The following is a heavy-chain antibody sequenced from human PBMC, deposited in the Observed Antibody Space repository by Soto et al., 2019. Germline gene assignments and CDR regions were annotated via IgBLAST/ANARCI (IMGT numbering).Heavy chain of an antibody. CDR2: INSGYGNT. CDR3: ARDTGDGTFDF. V-gene: IGHV1-3*01. J-gene: IGHJ4*02. CDR1: GYTFSSYA. Sequence: VSVKGYCKASGYTFSSYAMHWVRQAPGQRLEWMGWINSGYGNTKSSQKFQDRVTISRDTSASTAYMELTSLRSEDTAVYYCARDTGDGTFDFWGQGPWSQSPQ. D-gene: IGHD7-27*01.